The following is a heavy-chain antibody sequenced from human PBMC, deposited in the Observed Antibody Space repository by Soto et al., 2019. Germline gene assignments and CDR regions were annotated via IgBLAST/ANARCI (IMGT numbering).Heavy chain of an antibody. J-gene: IGHJ6*02. Sequence: GGSLRLSCAASGFTFSSYAMGWVRQAPGKGLEWVSAISGSGGSTYYADSVKGRFTISRDNSKNTLYLQMNSLRAEDTAVYYCAKWLDYYDSSGYYEMPYYYYYGMDVWGQGTTVTVSS. CDR2: ISGSGGST. CDR3: AKWLDYYDSSGYYEMPYYYYYGMDV. CDR1: GFTFSSYA. D-gene: IGHD3-22*01. V-gene: IGHV3-23*01.